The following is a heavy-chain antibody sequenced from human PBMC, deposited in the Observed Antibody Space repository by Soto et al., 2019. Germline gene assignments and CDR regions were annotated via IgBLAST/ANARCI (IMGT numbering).Heavy chain of an antibody. J-gene: IGHJ6*02. CDR2: IIPIFGTA. CDR3: ARKEMATMLGYYYGMDV. V-gene: IGHV1-69*13. D-gene: IGHD5-12*01. Sequence: SVKVSCKASGGTFSSYAISWVRQAPGQGLEWMGGIIPIFGTANYAQKFQGRVTITADESTSTAYMELSSLRSEDTAVYYCARKEMATMLGYYYGMDVWGQGTTVTVSS. CDR1: GGTFSSYA.